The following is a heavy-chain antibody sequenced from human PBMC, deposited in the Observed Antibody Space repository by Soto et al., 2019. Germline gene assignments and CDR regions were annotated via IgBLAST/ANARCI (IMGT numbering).Heavy chain of an antibody. D-gene: IGHD6-13*01. CDR1: GYTFTSYG. CDR2: ISAYNGNT. V-gene: IGHV1-18*01. J-gene: IGHJ6*02. CDR3: ARGGYSSSWASYYGMDV. Sequence: AAVKVSCKASGYTFTSYGISWVRQAPGQGLEWMGWISAYNGNTNYAQKLQGRVTMTTDTSTSTAYMELRSLRSDDTAVYYCARGGYSSSWASYYGMDVWGQGTTVTVS.